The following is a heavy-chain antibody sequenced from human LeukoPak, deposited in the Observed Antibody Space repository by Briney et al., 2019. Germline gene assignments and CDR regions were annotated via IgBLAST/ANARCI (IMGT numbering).Heavy chain of an antibody. Sequence: ASVKVSCKASGYTFTSYGITWVRQAPGQGLEWMGWISAYNGNTNYAQDLQDRVTMTTDTSTSTVYMELRSLRSDDTAIYYCARDTYYYDSSGYLDYWGQGTLVTVSS. V-gene: IGHV1-18*01. D-gene: IGHD3-22*01. J-gene: IGHJ4*02. CDR2: ISAYNGNT. CDR3: ARDTYYYDSSGYLDY. CDR1: GYTFTSYG.